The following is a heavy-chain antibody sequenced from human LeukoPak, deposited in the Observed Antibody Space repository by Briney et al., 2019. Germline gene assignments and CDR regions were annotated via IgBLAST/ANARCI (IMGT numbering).Heavy chain of an antibody. CDR3: ARDRRWELLRASAFDI. Sequence: SVKVSCKASGYTFTSYGISWVRQAPGQGLEWMGGIIPIFGTTNYAQKFQGRVTITADESTSTAYMELSSLRSEDTAVYYCARDRRWELLRASAFDIWGQGTMVTVSS. D-gene: IGHD1-26*01. J-gene: IGHJ3*02. CDR1: GYTFTSYG. CDR2: IIPIFGTT. V-gene: IGHV1-69*13.